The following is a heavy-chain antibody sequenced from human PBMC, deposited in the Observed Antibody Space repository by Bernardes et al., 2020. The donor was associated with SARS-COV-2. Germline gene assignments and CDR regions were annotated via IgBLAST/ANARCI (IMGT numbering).Heavy chain of an antibody. CDR2: IKRDGSET. Sequence: SLRLSRAGSGFDFSDYWMTWVRHAPGKGLEWVANIKRDGSETYYVDSVKGRFTISRDNVKNLVFLQMNSLRAEDTAVFYCARSAGMDVWGQGTMVTVSS. J-gene: IGHJ6*02. CDR3: ARSAGMDV. V-gene: IGHV3-7*03. CDR1: GFDFSDYW.